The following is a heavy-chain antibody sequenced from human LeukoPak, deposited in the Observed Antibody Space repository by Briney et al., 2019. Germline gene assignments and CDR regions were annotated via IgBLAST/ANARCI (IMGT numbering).Heavy chain of an antibody. J-gene: IGHJ3*02. Sequence: SQTLSLTCAISGDSVSSNSAAWNWIRQSPSRGLEWLGRTYYRSKWYNDYAVSVKSRITINPDTSKNQFSLQLNSVTPEDTAVYYCAREQGRAERLVPKGAFDIWGQGTMVTVSS. CDR1: GDSVSSNSAA. CDR3: AREQGRAERLVPKGAFDI. V-gene: IGHV6-1*01. D-gene: IGHD6-13*01. CDR2: TYYRSKWYN.